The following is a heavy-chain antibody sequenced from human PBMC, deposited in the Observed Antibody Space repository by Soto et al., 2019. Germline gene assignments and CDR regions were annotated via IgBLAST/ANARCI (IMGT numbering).Heavy chain of an antibody. CDR3: ARGGMSADAQSDWFDP. D-gene: IGHD3-16*01. CDR1: GGSIISRDYY. CDR2: IFYNGRT. J-gene: IGHJ5*02. Sequence: QVPLQEPGPGLVKPSETLSLTCSVSGGSIISRDYYWVWVRRAPGRGPQWLGNIFYNGRTDNNPSLQSRVTISVDTSKNQFSLKLASVTVADTAIYYCARGGMSADAQSDWFDPWGRGNPVTVSS. V-gene: IGHV4-39*01.